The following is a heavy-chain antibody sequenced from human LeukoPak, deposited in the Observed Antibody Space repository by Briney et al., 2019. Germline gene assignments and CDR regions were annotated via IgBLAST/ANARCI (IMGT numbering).Heavy chain of an antibody. CDR2: INHSGST. CDR3: ARHGVVTWFDP. CDR1: GGSISSYY. Sequence: SETLSLTCTVSGGSISSYYWSWLRQTPEKGLEWIGEINHSGSTNYNPSLKSRVIMSVDTSKNQFSVKLRSVTAADTAVYYCARHGVVTWFDPWGQGTLVTVSS. D-gene: IGHD2-21*02. V-gene: IGHV4-34*01. J-gene: IGHJ5*02.